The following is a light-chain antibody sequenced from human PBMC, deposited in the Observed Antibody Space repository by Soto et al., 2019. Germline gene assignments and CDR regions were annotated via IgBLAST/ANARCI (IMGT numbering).Light chain of an antibody. CDR1: QSVSSA. J-gene: IGKJ4*01. CDR2: DAS. V-gene: IGKV3-15*01. CDR3: QQYNDWPPLT. Sequence: ETVMTQSPATLSVSPGERATLSCRASQSVSSALAWYQQKPGLPPRLLIYDASTRATGIPARFSGSGSGTEFTLTISNLQSEEFAVYYCQQYNDWPPLTFGGGTKVDSK.